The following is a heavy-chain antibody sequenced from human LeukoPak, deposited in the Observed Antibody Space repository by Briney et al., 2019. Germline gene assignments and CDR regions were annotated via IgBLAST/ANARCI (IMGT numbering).Heavy chain of an antibody. CDR3: ARDKGILLWFGELSNFDY. V-gene: IGHV1-18*04. D-gene: IGHD3-10*01. J-gene: IGHJ4*02. Sequence: ASVTVSFKASGYTFTSYGISWVRQAPGQGLEWMGWISAYNGNTNYAQKLQGRVTMTTDTSTSTAYMELRSLRSDDTAVYYCARDKGILLWFGELSNFDYWGQGTLVTVSS. CDR2: ISAYNGNT. CDR1: GYTFTSYG.